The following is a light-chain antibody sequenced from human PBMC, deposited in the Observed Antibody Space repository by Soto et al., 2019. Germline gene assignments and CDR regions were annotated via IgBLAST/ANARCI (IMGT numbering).Light chain of an antibody. J-gene: IGKJ2*01. CDR3: QQRRNWPRT. CDR1: QSISNS. V-gene: IGKV3-11*01. Sequence: EIVLTQSPATLSLSPGEGATLSCRASQSISNSLVWFQQKPGQAPRLLIYDASNRATDIPARFSGSGSGTDFTLTISSLEPEDLAVYYCQQRRNWPRTFGQGTKLEIK. CDR2: DAS.